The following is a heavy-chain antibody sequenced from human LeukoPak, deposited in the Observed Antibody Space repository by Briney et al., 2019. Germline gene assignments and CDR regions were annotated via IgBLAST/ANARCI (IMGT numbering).Heavy chain of an antibody. D-gene: IGHD3-22*01. CDR1: GFTFSSYG. J-gene: IGHJ6*03. Sequence: PGRSLRLSCAASGFTFSSYGMHWVRQAPGEGLEWVAVISYDGSNKYYADTVKGRFTISRDNSKNTLYLQMNSLRAEDTAVYYCARGNSYDSSGYWYYYYYMDVWGKGTTVTISS. V-gene: IGHV3-30*03. CDR3: ARGNSYDSSGYWYYYYYMDV. CDR2: ISYDGSNK.